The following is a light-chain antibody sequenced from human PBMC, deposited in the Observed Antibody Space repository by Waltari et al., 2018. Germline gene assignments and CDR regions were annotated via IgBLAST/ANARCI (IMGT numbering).Light chain of an antibody. J-gene: IGKJ2*01. CDR1: QSVNSN. Sequence: EIVMTQSPATLSVSPGERATLSCRASQSVNSNLAWYQQKPGQAPNLLLYGASTKATGIPGRFSGSGSGTEFTLTISSLQSEDFAVYYCQQYNNWPYTFGQGTKLEIK. CDR2: GAS. V-gene: IGKV3-15*01. CDR3: QQYNNWPYT.